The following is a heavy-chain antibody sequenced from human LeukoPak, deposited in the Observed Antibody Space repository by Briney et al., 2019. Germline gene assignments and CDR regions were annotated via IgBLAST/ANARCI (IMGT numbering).Heavy chain of an antibody. Sequence: GGSLRLSCAASGFTFSSYTMSWVREAPGKGLEWVSSISSSINYIYHADSVKGRFTISRDDAQNSVYLQMNSLKDEDTAVYYCARTRTSSPYDKNLNFWGQGTLVIVSS. D-gene: IGHD1-14*01. CDR3: ARTRTSSPYDKNLNF. V-gene: IGHV3-21*01. CDR1: GFTFSSYT. J-gene: IGHJ4*02. CDR2: ISSSINYI.